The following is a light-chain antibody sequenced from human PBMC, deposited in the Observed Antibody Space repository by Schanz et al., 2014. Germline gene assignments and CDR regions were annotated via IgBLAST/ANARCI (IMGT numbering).Light chain of an antibody. Sequence: EIVMTQSPATLSVSPGERATLSCRASQSVSSNLAWYQQKPGQAPRLLIYGASTRATGIPGRFRGSGSGTDFTRTISSLHSEDVAVYYCQQYHDWPPLTFGGGTKVEI. V-gene: IGKV3-15*01. CDR2: GAS. CDR3: QQYHDWPPLT. J-gene: IGKJ4*01. CDR1: QSVSSN.